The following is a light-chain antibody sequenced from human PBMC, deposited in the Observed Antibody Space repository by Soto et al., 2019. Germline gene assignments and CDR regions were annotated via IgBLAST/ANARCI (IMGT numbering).Light chain of an antibody. V-gene: IGLV2-11*01. CDR1: SSGVGGYDY. Sequence: QSALTQPRSVSGSPGQSVTISCTGSSSGVGGYDYVSWYQQYPGKAPKLIIYDVTKRPSGVPDRFSGSKSGNTASLTISGLQAEDEADYFCCSYAGRFTLLFGGGTKLTVL. CDR3: CSYAGRFTLL. CDR2: DVT. J-gene: IGLJ2*01.